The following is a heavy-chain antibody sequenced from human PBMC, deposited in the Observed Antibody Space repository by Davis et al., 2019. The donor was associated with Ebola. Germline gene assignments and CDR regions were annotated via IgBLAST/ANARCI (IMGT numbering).Heavy chain of an antibody. D-gene: IGHD3-10*01. J-gene: IGHJ6*02. CDR3: ARSEWFGDLYYYGMDV. CDR1: GYTFTSYG. V-gene: IGHV1-18*01. CDR2: ISAYNGNT. Sequence: AASVKVSCKASGYTFTSYGISWVRQAPGQGLEWMGWISAYNGNTNYAQKLQGRVTMTTDPSTTTVYMELRSLRSDDTAVYYCARSEWFGDLYYYGMDVWGQGTTVTVSS.